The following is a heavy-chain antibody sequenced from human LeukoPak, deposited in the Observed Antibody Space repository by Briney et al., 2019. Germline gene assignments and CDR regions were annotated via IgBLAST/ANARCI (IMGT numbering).Heavy chain of an antibody. CDR3: AKDDAWLRFGE. Sequence: GGSLRLSCAASGFTFSSYWMNWVRQAPGKGLEWVSGISPSGDITYYADSVKGRFTISRDNSKNTLYLEVISLTAEDTAVYYCAKDDAWLRFGEWSQGTLVTVSS. V-gene: IGHV3-23*01. J-gene: IGHJ4*02. CDR2: ISPSGDIT. D-gene: IGHD3-10*01. CDR1: GFTFSSYW.